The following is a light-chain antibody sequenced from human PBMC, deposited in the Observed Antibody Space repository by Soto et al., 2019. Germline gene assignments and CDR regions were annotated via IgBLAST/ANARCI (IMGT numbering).Light chain of an antibody. Sequence: DIQMTQSPSTLSASIGDRVTITCRASQSITTFLAWYQQKPGKAPQILIYDASKLEPGVPSRLSGGGSGTEFTLTISSLQPDDFATYSCQQYSTYPLTFGGGTKVDIK. CDR1: QSITTF. J-gene: IGKJ4*01. CDR3: QQYSTYPLT. V-gene: IGKV1-5*01. CDR2: DAS.